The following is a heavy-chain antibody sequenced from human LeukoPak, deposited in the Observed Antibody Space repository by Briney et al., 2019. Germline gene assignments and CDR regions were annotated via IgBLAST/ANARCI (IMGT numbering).Heavy chain of an antibody. D-gene: IGHD3-10*01. CDR3: ARRKGKVYYYGSGSSLFDY. Sequence: SETLSLTCAVYGVTFSGYYWSWLRQPPGKGLEWIGEINHSGSTNYNPSLKSRVTISVDTSKNQFSLKLSSVTAADTAVYYCARRKGKVYYYGSGSSLFDYWGQGTLVTVSS. CDR2: INHSGST. V-gene: IGHV4-34*01. J-gene: IGHJ4*02. CDR1: GVTFSGYY.